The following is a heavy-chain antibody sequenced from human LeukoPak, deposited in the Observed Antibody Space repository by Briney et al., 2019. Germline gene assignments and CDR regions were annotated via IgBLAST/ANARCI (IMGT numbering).Heavy chain of an antibody. CDR2: IIASYGST. J-gene: IGHJ5*02. D-gene: IGHD1-26*01. Sequence: GGSLKVSCAASGFTFNSYAINWVRQAPGKGLEWMSAIIASYGSTNYAESVKGRVTISRDNSKNTMYLQMNSLRAEDTAVYHCAKGKGYSRASSDHWGQGTLVTVSS. CDR3: AKGKGYSRASSDH. CDR1: GFTFNSYA. V-gene: IGHV3-23*01.